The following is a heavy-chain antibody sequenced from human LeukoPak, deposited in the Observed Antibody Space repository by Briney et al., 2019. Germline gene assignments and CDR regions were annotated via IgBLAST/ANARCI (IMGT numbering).Heavy chain of an antibody. CDR1: GGSISSYY. CDR3: ARGQIQLWLQEYNWFDP. V-gene: IGHV4-59*12. CDR2: IYYGGST. J-gene: IGHJ5*02. D-gene: IGHD5-18*01. Sequence: SETLSLTCTVSGGSISSYYWSWIRQPPGKGLEWIGYIYYGGSTNYNPSLKSRVTISVDTSKNQFSLKLSSVTAADTAVYYCARGQIQLWLQEYNWFDPWGQGTLVTVSS.